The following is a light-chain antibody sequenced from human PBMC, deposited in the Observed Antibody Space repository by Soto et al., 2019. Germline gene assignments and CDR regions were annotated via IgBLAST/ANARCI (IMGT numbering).Light chain of an antibody. CDR2: GAS. CDR1: QSVTSY. V-gene: IGKV3-15*01. J-gene: IGKJ1*01. CDR3: QQYNNWQRT. Sequence: EIVMTQSPATLSVSPGERATLSCRASQSVTSYLAWYQQKPGQPPRLLIYGASTRATGIPARFSGSGSGTEFTLTINRLQSEDFALYYCQQYNNWQRTFGQGTKV.